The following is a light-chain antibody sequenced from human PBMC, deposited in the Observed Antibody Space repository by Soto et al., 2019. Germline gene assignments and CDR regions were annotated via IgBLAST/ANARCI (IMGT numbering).Light chain of an antibody. CDR2: GNS. Sequence: QYVLTQPPSVSGAPGQRVTISCTGSSSNIGAGYDVHWYQQLPGTAPKLLIYGNSNRPSGVPDRFSGSKSGTSASLAITGLQAEDAADDYCQSYDSSLSGLVFGTGTKVTV. CDR3: QSYDSSLSGLV. V-gene: IGLV1-40*01. J-gene: IGLJ1*01. CDR1: SSNIGAGYD.